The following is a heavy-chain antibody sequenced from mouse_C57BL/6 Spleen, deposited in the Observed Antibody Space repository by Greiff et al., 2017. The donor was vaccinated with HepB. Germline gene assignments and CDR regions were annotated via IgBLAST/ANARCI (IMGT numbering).Heavy chain of an antibody. D-gene: IGHD1-1*01. CDR2: IYPRSGNT. CDR3: ARLGDYGSSSYAMDY. Sequence: VMLVESGAELARPGASVKLSCKASGYTFTSYGISWVKQRTGQGLEWIGEIYPRSGNTYYNEKFKGKATLTADKSSSTAYMELRSLTSEDSAVYFCARLGDYGSSSYAMDYWGQGTSVTVSS. J-gene: IGHJ4*01. V-gene: IGHV1-81*01. CDR1: GYTFTSYG.